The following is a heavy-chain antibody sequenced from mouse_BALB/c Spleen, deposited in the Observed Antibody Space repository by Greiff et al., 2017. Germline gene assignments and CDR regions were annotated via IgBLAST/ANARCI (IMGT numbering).Heavy chain of an antibody. CDR3: ARKGIPGYYAMDY. Sequence: QVQLQQSGPGLVQPSQSLSITCTVSGFSLTSYGVHWVRQSPGEGLEWLGVIWSGGSTDYNAAFISRLSISKDNSKSQVFFKMNSLQANDTAIYYCARKGIPGYYAMDYWGQGTSVTVSS. CDR2: IWSGGST. V-gene: IGHV2-2*02. J-gene: IGHJ4*01. CDR1: GFSLTSYG.